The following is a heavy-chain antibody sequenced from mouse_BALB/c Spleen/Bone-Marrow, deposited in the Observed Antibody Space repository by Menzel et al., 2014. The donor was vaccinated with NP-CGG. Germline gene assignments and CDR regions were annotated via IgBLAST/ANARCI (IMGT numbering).Heavy chain of an antibody. CDR2: INPYNGGT. CDR1: GYSFTGYT. J-gene: IGHJ1*01. V-gene: IGHV1-18*01. Sequence: EVQRVESGPELAKPGASMKISCKASGYSFTGYTMNWVKQSHGKNLEWIGLINPYNGGTTYNQYFKGKATLTVDRSSSTAYMELLSLTSEDSAVYYCASYYGSTWYFDVWGAGTTVTVPS. D-gene: IGHD1-1*01. CDR3: ASYYGSTWYFDV.